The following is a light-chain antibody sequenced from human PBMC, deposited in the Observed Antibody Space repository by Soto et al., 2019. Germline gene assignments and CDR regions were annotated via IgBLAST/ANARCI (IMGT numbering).Light chain of an antibody. CDR1: QSVSDW. Sequence: DIQMTQSPSTLSAYVGDRVTLTCRASQSVSDWLAWYQQKPGKAPKLLIYKASNLESGVPSRFSGSGSGTEFTLTISSLQPDDSATYYCQQYNTFSPYTFGQGTKVDIK. CDR3: QQYNTFSPYT. J-gene: IGKJ2*01. CDR2: KAS. V-gene: IGKV1-5*03.